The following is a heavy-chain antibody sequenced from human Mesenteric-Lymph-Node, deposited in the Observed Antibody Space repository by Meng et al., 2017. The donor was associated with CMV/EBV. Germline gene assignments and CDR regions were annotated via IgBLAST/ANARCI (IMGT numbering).Heavy chain of an antibody. D-gene: IGHD3-10*01. V-gene: IGHV1-69*05. J-gene: IGHJ6*02. Sequence: SVKVSCKASGGTFSSYAISWVRQAPGQGLEWMGGIIPIFGTANYAQKFQGRVTITTDESTSTAYMELSSLRSEDTAVYYCARDPKGSGVKWYYGMDVWGQGTTVTVSS. CDR1: GGTFSSYA. CDR3: ARDPKGSGVKWYYGMDV. CDR2: IIPIFGTA.